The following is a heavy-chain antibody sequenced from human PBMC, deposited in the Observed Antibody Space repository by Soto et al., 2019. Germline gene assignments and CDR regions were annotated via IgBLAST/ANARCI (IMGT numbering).Heavy chain of an antibody. Sequence: GASVKVSCKVSGYTFTDFGINWVRQAPGQGLEWMGWISAYNGYTNYAQKFQGRVTMTTDTSTNTAYMELSGLRSEDTAVYFCARGWRISGIYVFDDWGQGSLVTVSS. CDR1: GYTFTDFG. CDR2: ISAYNGYT. D-gene: IGHD1-20*01. V-gene: IGHV1-18*01. J-gene: IGHJ4*02. CDR3: ARGWRISGIYVFDD.